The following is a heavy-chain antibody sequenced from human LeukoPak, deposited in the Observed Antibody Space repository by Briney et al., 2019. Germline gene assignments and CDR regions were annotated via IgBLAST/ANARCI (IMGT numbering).Heavy chain of an antibody. V-gene: IGHV4-34*01. D-gene: IGHD2-2*02. CDR1: GGSFSGYY. J-gene: IGHJ6*02. CDR2: INHSGST. Sequence: SETLSLTCAVYGGSFSGYYWSWIRQPPGKRLEWIGEINHSGSTNYNPSLKSRVTISVDTSKNQFSLKLSSVTAADTAVYYCARVFVVVPAAIRSRPNGYYGMDVWGQGTTVTVFS. CDR3: ARVFVVVPAAIRSRPNGYYGMDV.